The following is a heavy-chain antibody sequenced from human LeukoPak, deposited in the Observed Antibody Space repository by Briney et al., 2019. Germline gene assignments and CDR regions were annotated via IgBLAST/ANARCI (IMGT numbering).Heavy chain of an antibody. CDR2: ISNDGGGT. CDR1: GFIFNDYG. Sequence: GGSLRLSCAASGFIFNDYGLIWVRQAPGKGLQWVSAISNDGGGTTYADFVKGRFTISRDNSKNTLFLQMNSLRAEDTALYYCAKGGSGYFADLWGQGTLVTVSS. CDR3: AKGGSGYFADL. D-gene: IGHD3-22*01. V-gene: IGHV3-23*01. J-gene: IGHJ5*02.